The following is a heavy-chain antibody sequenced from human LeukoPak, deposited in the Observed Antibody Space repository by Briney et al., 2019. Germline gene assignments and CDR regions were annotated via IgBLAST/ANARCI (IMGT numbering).Heavy chain of an antibody. CDR3: ARESYCSSTSRYNGIDY. CDR2: ISSSSSYI. Sequence: MSGGSLRLSCAASGFTFSSYSMNWVRQAPGKGLEWVSSISSSSSYIYYADSVKGRFTISRDNAKNSLYLQMNSLRAEDTAVYYCARESYCSSTSRYNGIDYWGQGTLVTVSS. D-gene: IGHD2-2*02. J-gene: IGHJ4*02. CDR1: GFTFSSYS. V-gene: IGHV3-21*01.